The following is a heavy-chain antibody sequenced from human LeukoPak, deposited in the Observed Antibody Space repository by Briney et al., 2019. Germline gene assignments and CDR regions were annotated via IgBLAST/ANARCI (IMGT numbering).Heavy chain of an antibody. V-gene: IGHV4-59*01. D-gene: IGHD1-14*01. CDR3: ARTTAAYYFDY. CDR2: IYYSGST. CDR1: GGSISSYY. J-gene: IGHJ4*02. Sequence: SETLSLTCTVSGGSISSYYWSWIRQPPGKGPEWIGYIYYSGSTNYNPSLKSRVTISVDTSKNQFSLKLSSVTAADTAVYYCARTTAAYYFDYWGQGTLVTVSS.